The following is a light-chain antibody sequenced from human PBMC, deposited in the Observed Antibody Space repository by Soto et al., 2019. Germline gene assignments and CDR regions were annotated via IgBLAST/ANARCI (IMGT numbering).Light chain of an antibody. J-gene: IGKJ5*01. CDR2: AAS. V-gene: IGKV1-8*01. Sequence: AIRMTQSPSSFSASTGDRVTITCRASQGISSYLAWYQQKPGKAPKLLIYAASTLQSGVPSRFSGSGSGTEFTLTISSLQPEDFATYYCQQYYGYPQTFGQGTRLEIK. CDR1: QGISSY. CDR3: QQYYGYPQT.